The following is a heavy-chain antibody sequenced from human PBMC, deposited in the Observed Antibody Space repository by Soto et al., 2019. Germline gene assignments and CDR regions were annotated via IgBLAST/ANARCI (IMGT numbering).Heavy chain of an antibody. CDR1: GFTFSSHG. J-gene: IGHJ6*02. V-gene: IGHV3-33*01. Sequence: QVQLVESGGGVVQAGRSLRLSCAASGFTFSSHGIHWVRQAPGKGLAWVAFIWADGSNVEYADSVKGRFTISRDSSKNTVDLQMNSLRAEDTAVYSCARDGQQLVPYGLDAWGQGTTVTVSS. CDR2: IWADGSNV. D-gene: IGHD6-6*01. CDR3: ARDGQQLVPYGLDA.